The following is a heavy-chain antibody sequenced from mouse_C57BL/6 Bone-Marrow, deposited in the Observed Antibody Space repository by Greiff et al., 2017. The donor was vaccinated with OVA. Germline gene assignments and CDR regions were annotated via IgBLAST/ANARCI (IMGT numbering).Heavy chain of an antibody. CDR2: IYPGDGDT. D-gene: IGHD2-5*01. Sequence: QVQLKESGPELVKPGASVKISCKASGYAFSSSWMNWVKQRPGKGLEWIGRIYPGDGDTNYNGKFKGKATLTADKSSSTAYMQLSSLASEDSAVYFCARYYSNFDYWGQGTTLTVSS. V-gene: IGHV1-82*01. J-gene: IGHJ2*01. CDR3: ARYYSNFDY. CDR1: GYAFSSSW.